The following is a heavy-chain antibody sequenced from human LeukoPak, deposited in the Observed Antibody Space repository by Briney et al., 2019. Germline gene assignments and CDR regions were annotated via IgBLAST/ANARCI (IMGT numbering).Heavy chain of an antibody. CDR2: INPNSGCT. D-gene: IGHD6-13*01. V-gene: IGHV1-2*02. CDR3: ARAKITGAAAGTVGY. J-gene: IGHJ4*02. CDR1: GYTFTGYY. Sequence: ASVKVSCNASGYTFTGYYMHWVRQAPGQGLERRGCINPNSGCTTYAQKFQGRVTMTRDTSISTAYMELSRLRSDDTAVYYCARAKITGAAAGTVGYWGQGTLVTVSS.